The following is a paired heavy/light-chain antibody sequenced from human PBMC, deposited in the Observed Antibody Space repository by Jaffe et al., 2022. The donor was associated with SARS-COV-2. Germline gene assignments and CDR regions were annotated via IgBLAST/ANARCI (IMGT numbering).Heavy chain of an antibody. CDR3: TRQVDHGDYVSDY. V-gene: IGHV3-49*05. CDR1: GFTFGDYA. D-gene: IGHD4-17*01. Sequence: EVQLVESGGGLVKPGRSLRLSCTASGFTFGDYAMSWFRQAPGKGLEWVGFIRSKGYGGTTEYAASVKGRFTISRDDSKSIAYLQMNSLKTEDTAMYYCTRQVDHGDYVSDYWGQGTLVTVSS. J-gene: IGHJ4*02. CDR2: IRSKGYGGTT.
Light chain of an antibody. CDR2: GAS. V-gene: IGKV1-39*01. Sequence: DIQMTQSPSSLSASVGDRVTITCRAVQSISNYLNWYQQKPGKATKLLISGASSLQSGVPSRFSGSGSGTDFTLSISSLQPEDFATYFCQQTHSLPWTLGQGTKVEIK. J-gene: IGKJ1*01. CDR1: QSISNY. CDR3: QQTHSLPWT.